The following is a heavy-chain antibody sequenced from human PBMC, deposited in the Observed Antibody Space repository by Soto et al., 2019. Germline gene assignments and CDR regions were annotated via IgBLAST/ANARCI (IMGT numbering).Heavy chain of an antibody. J-gene: IGHJ4*02. V-gene: IGHV1-8*01. CDR2: MNPNSGNT. CDR3: ARGGLLIGY. CDR1: GYTFTTYD. Sequence: ASVKVSCKASGYTFTTYDLNWVRQAPGQGLEWMGYMNPNSGNTGYAQKFQGRVTMTRNTSISTAYLELSSLRSEDTAVYYCARGGLLIGYWGQGTLVTVSS.